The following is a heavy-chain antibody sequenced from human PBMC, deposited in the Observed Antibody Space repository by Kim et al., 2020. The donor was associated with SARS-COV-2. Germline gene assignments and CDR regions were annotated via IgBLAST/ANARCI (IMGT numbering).Heavy chain of an antibody. Sequence: GGSLRLSCAASRFTFSNAWMSWVRQAPGKGLEWVGRIKSKTDGGTTDYAAPVKGRFTISRDDSKNTLYLQMNSLKTEDTAVYYCTTGKHYDILTGYYYYGMDVWGQGTTVTVSS. CDR3: TTGKHYDILTGYYYYGMDV. D-gene: IGHD3-9*01. CDR1: RFTFSNAW. CDR2: IKSKTDGGTT. J-gene: IGHJ6*02. V-gene: IGHV3-15*01.